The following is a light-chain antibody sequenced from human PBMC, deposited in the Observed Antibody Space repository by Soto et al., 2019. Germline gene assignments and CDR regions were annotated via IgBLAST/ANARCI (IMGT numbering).Light chain of an antibody. CDR2: EVT. Sequence: QSVLTQPASVSGSPGQSITISCTGTSSDVGGYNYVSWYQQYPGKAPKIIIYEVTNRPSGVSSRFSGSKSGNTASLTISGLQAEDEADYYCASWDDSLNGPLFGGGTKVTVL. CDR3: ASWDDSLNGPL. V-gene: IGLV2-14*01. J-gene: IGLJ3*02. CDR1: SSDVGGYNY.